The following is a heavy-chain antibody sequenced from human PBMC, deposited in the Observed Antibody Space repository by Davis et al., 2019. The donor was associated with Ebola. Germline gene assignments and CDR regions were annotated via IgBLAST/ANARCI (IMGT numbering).Heavy chain of an antibody. CDR2: INPNSGGP. D-gene: IGHD2-15*01. CDR1: GYTFTGYY. J-gene: IGHJ6*02. V-gene: IGHV1-2*04. Sequence: AASVKVSCKASGYTFTGYYMHWVRQAPGQGLEWMGWINPNSGGPNYAQKFQGWVTMTRDTSISTAYMELSRLRSDDTAVYYCARRGYCSGGSCQTDYYYGMDVWGQGTTVTVSS. CDR3: ARRGYCSGGSCQTDYYYGMDV.